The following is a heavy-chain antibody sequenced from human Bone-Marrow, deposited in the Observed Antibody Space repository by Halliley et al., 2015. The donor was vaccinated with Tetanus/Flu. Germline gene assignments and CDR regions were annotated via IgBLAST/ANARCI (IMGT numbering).Heavy chain of an antibody. J-gene: IGHJ6*02. D-gene: IGHD3-22*01. V-gene: IGHV3-30*02. Sequence: KYYADSVKGRFTISRDNSKNTLYLQMNSLRSEDTAVHYCAKDLLQSILLLRATRGSQPSFATDVWGQGTMVTVSS. CDR2: K. CDR3: AKDLLQSILLLRATRGSQPSFATDV.